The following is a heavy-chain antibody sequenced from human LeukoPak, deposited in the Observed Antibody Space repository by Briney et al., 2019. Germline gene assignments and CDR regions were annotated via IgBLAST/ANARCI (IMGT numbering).Heavy chain of an antibody. D-gene: IGHD1-26*01. J-gene: IGHJ4*02. V-gene: IGHV3-23*01. Sequence: GGSLRLTCAASGFTFSYYGMHWVRQAPGKGLEWVSGISGSGGSRFYTDSVKGRFTISRDNSKKTLYLQMNSLRAEDTAVYYCAKLREWELPDLFDYWGQGTLVTVSS. CDR3: AKLREWELPDLFDY. CDR1: GFTFSYYG. CDR2: ISGSGGSR.